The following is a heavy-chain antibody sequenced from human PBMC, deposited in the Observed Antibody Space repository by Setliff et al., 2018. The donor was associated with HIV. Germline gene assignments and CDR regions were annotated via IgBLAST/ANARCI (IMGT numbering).Heavy chain of an antibody. V-gene: IGHV3-30*01. J-gene: IGHJ4*02. Sequence: GGSLRLSCAASGFTFNGYAMHWVRQAPGKGLEWVAVISYDGSDKYYADSVKGRFTISRDNSKNTLYVQMNSLRPEDTAVYYCAVDGDYAGGVGYWGQGTLVTVSS. CDR3: AVDGDYAGGVGY. CDR2: ISYDGSDK. CDR1: GFTFNGYA. D-gene: IGHD4-17*01.